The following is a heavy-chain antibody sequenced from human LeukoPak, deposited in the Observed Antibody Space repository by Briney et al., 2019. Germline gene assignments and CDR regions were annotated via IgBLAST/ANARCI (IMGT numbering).Heavy chain of an antibody. CDR3: ARQEVTYYYDSSDYLNEF. CDR2: IYTSGST. Sequence: SETLSLTCTLSGDSISSGSYYWGWIRQPAGKGLEWIGRIYTSGSTNYNPSLQSRVSISIDTSKNQFSLKLSSVTAADTAVYYCARQEVTYYYDSSDYLNEFWGQGTLVTVSS. CDR1: GDSISSGSYY. D-gene: IGHD3-22*01. J-gene: IGHJ4*02. V-gene: IGHV4-61*02.